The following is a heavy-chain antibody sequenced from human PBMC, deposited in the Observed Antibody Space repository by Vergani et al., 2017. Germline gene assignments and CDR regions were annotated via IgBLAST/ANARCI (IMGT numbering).Heavy chain of an antibody. CDR3: ARDPDKNTIFGVIISEDV. Sequence: EVQLLESGGGLVQPGGSLRLSCAASGFTFSSYWMSWVRQAPGKGLEWVANIKQDGSEKYYVDSVEGRFTISRDNAKNSLYLQMNSLRAEDTAVYYCARDPDKNTIFGVIISEDVWGKGTTVTVSS. J-gene: IGHJ6*04. CDR2: IKQDGSEK. CDR1: GFTFSSYW. D-gene: IGHD3-3*01. V-gene: IGHV3-7*01.